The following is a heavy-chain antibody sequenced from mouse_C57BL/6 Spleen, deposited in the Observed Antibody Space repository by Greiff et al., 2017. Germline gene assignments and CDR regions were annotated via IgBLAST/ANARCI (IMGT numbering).Heavy chain of an antibody. V-gene: IGHV1-55*01. CDR3: ARLGYYYGSSFDY. CDR2: IYPGSGST. Sequence: QVQLQQSGAELVKPGASVKMSCKASGYTFTSYWITWVKQRPGQGLEWIGDIYPGSGSTNYNEKFKSKATLTVDTSSSTAYMQLSSLTSEDSAVYYCARLGYYYGSSFDYWGQGTTLTVSS. CDR1: GYTFTSYW. D-gene: IGHD1-1*01. J-gene: IGHJ2*01.